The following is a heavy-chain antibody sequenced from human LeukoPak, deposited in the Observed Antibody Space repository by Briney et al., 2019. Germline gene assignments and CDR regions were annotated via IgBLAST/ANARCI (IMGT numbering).Heavy chain of an antibody. CDR2: IKQDGSEK. CDR3: ARGGVYSGYETRYFDL. V-gene: IGHV3-7*01. D-gene: IGHD5-12*01. J-gene: IGHJ2*01. CDR1: GFTSSSYW. Sequence: GGSLRLSCAASGFTSSSYWMSWVRQAPGKGLEWVANIKQDGSEKYYVDSVKGRFTISRGNAKNSLYLQMNSLRAEDTAVYYCARGGVYSGYETRYFDLWGRGTLVTVSS.